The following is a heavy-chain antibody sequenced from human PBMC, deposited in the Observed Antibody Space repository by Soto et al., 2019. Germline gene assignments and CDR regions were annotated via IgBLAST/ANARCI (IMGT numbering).Heavy chain of an antibody. J-gene: IGHJ5*02. CDR1: GYTFTRYY. D-gene: IGHD3-9*01. CDR2: IEPSGGTT. CDR3: ARDPTDYDILTGYYFGWCDP. V-gene: IGHV1-46*03. Sequence: ASVKVSCKASGYTFTRYYIHWVRQAPGQGLEWMGIIEPSGGTTSYAQKFQGRVTMTRDTSTSTVYMELSSLRSEDTAVYYCARDPTDYDILTGYYFGWCDPWGQGTLVTVSS.